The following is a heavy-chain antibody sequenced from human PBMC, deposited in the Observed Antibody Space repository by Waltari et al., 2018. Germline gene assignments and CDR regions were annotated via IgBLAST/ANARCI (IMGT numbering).Heavy chain of an antibody. D-gene: IGHD3-3*01. CDR1: GGSFSGYY. V-gene: IGHV4-34*01. CDR3: ARSRRLYDFWSGNHGFFDY. J-gene: IGHJ4*02. Sequence: QVQLQQWGAGLLKPSETLSLTCAVYGGSFSGYYWSWIRQPPGQGLEWIGEINHSGSTNYNPSLKSRVTISVDTSKNQFSLKLSSVTAADTAVYYCARSRRLYDFWSGNHGFFDYWGQGTLVTVSS. CDR2: INHSGST.